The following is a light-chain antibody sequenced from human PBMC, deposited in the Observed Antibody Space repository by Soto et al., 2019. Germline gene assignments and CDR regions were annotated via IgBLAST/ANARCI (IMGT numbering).Light chain of an antibody. Sequence: EIVLTQSPGTLSLSPGERATLSCRASQSVSGTYLAWYQQKPGQAPRLLIYDASSRATGIPDRFSGSGSGTDFTLTISRLEPEDFAVYYCQQYGTSIYTFGQGTKLEIK. CDR3: QQYGTSIYT. J-gene: IGKJ2*01. CDR2: DAS. V-gene: IGKV3-20*01. CDR1: QSVSGTY.